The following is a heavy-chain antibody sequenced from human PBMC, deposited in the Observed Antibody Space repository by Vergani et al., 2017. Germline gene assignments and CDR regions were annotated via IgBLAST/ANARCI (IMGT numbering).Heavy chain of an antibody. CDR2: ISSSSSYI. CDR3: ARGNVVVPARLWEDWFDP. Sequence: EVQLVESGGGLVKPGGSLRLSCAASGFTFSSYSMNWVRQAPGKGLEWVSSISSSSSYIYYADSVKGRFTISRDNAKNSLYLQMNSLRAEDTAVYYCARGNVVVPARLWEDWFDPWGQGTLVTVSS. J-gene: IGHJ5*02. V-gene: IGHV3-21*01. CDR1: GFTFSSYS. D-gene: IGHD2-2*01.